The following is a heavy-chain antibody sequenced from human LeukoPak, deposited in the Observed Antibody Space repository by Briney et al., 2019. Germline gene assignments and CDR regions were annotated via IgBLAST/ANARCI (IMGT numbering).Heavy chain of an antibody. D-gene: IGHD3-16*01. CDR2: IYSSGST. J-gene: IGHJ6*03. V-gene: IGHV4-59*01. Sequence: PSETLSLTCTVSGGSISSYHWSWIRQPPGKGLESIGYIYSSGSTHYNPSLKSRVTISVDTSKNQFSLKLSSVTAADTAVYYCARDGAHKNHYYSYYYMDVWGKGTTVTVSS. CDR1: GGSISSYH. CDR3: ARDGAHKNHYYSYYYMDV.